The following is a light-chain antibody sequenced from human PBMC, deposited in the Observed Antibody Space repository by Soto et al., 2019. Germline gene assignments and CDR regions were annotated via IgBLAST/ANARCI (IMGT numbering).Light chain of an antibody. J-gene: IGKJ2*01. CDR2: GAS. Sequence: EIVLTQSPGTLSLSPGARATLSCRASQSVSSSYLARYQHKPGRAPSLLIYGASSRATGIPDRVSGRGSGTDFTLTISRLEPEDFAVYYRCESGGESHTSGQGTKLE. CDR3: CESGGESHT. CDR1: QSVSSSY. V-gene: IGKV3-20*01.